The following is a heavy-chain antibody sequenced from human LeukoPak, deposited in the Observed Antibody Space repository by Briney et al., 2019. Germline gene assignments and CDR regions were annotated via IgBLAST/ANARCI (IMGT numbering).Heavy chain of an antibody. Sequence: ASVKVSCKASGYTFTSYDINWVRQATGQGLEWMGWMNPNSGNTGYAQKFQGRVTMTRNTSISTAYMELSSLRSEDTAVYYCARGLSRSGYDYYYYYYMDVWGKGTTVTISS. CDR3: ARGLSRSGYDYYYYYYMDV. CDR2: MNPNSGNT. D-gene: IGHD5-12*01. CDR1: GYTFTSYD. V-gene: IGHV1-8*01. J-gene: IGHJ6*03.